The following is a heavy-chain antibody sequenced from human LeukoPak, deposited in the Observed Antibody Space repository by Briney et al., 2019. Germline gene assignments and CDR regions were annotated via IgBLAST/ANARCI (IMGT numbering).Heavy chain of an antibody. V-gene: IGHV3-7*01. J-gene: IGHJ5*02. CDR1: GLTFSSYS. CDR3: ARDRGRGFDL. CDR2: IKEDGKDK. Sequence: GGSLRLSCAASGLTFSSYSMNWVRQAPGKGLEWVANIKEDGKDKYYVDSVKGRFTISKDNAKNSQYLQMNSLRVDDTAVYYCARDRGRGFDLWGQGTLVTVSS.